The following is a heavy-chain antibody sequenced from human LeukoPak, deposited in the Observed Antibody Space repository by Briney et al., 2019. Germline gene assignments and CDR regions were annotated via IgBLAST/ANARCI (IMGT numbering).Heavy chain of an antibody. CDR1: GYILSDYH. V-gene: IGHV1-2*02. CDR2: IHPYSGGT. J-gene: IGHJ5*02. Sequence: ASVKVSCKASGYILSDYHMHWVRQVPGQGPEWMGWIHPYSGGTNYAQKFQGRLSMTRDMSISTAYMELNTLTSDDTAVYFCVRDKIAAAGGGAWGQGTLVTVSS. D-gene: IGHD6-25*01. CDR3: VRDKIAAAGGGA.